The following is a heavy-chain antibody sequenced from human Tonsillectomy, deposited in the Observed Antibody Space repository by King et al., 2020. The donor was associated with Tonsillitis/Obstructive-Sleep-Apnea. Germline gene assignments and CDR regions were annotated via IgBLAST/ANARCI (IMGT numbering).Heavy chain of an antibody. V-gene: IGHV3-11*01. CDR1: GFTFSDYY. CDR2: ISRSGTII. CDR3: ARGWGQYYNSSGHPDAFDI. Sequence: QLVQSGGGLVKPGGSLRLSCAASGFTFSDYYMSWIRQAPGKGLEWVSYISRSGTIIYYADSVKGRFTISRDNDKNSLYMQMNSLRAEDTAVYYCARGWGQYYNSSGHPDAFDIWGQGTMDTVSS. J-gene: IGHJ3*02. D-gene: IGHD3-22*01.